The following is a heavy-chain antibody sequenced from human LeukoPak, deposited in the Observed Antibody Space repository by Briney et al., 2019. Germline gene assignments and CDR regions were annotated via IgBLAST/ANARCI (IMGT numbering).Heavy chain of an antibody. J-gene: IGHJ4*02. V-gene: IGHV3-23*01. D-gene: IGHD5-18*01. CDR1: GFTFSSYA. CDR2: ISNSGGST. CDR3: AKRGSGYSYGHEYYFDY. Sequence: SGGSLRISCAASGFTFSSYAMTWVRQAPGKGLEWVSSISNSGGSTYYAGSVKGRFTISRDNSKNTLYLQMNSLRAEDTAVYYCAKRGSGYSYGHEYYFDYWGQGTLVTVSS.